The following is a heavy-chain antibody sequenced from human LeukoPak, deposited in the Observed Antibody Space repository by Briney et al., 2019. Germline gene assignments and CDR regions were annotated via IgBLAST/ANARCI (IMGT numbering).Heavy chain of an antibody. D-gene: IGHD3-10*01. CDR3: ARENTMVRGPRGWFDP. J-gene: IGHJ5*02. CDR1: GYTFTSYY. Sequence: ASVKVSCKASGYTFTSYYMHWVRQAPGQGLEWMGIINPSGDSTSYAQKFQGRVTMTRDTSTSTVYMELSSLRSEDTAVYYCARENTMVRGPRGWFDPWGQGTLVTVSS. V-gene: IGHV1-46*01. CDR2: INPSGDST.